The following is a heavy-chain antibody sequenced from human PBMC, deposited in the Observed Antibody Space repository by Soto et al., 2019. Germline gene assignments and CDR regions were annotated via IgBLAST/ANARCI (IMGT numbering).Heavy chain of an antibody. J-gene: IGHJ5*02. CDR3: ARVRGDEQLWFPRFDP. CDR1: GYSISSGYY. Sequence: PSETLSLTCAVSGYSISSGYYWGWIRQPPGKGLEWIGSIYHSGSTYYNPSLKSRVTISVDTSKNQFSLKLSSVTAADTAVYYCARVRGDEQLWFPRFDPWGQGTLVTVSS. V-gene: IGHV4-38-2*01. D-gene: IGHD5-18*01. CDR2: IYHSGST.